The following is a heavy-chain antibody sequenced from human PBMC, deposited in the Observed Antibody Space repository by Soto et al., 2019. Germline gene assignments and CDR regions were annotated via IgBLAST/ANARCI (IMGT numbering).Heavy chain of an antibody. CDR1: GFSLNTYGVG. D-gene: IGHD3-16*01. Sequence: SGPTLVNPTQTLTLTCTFSGFSLNTYGVGVAWVRQPPGKALEWLALIYWDDDKRFSPSLETRLTITKDTSKNHVVLTMTNMDPVDTATYYCTHRGGATVGLYYFDYWGQGALVTVSS. CDR2: IYWDDDK. V-gene: IGHV2-5*02. J-gene: IGHJ4*02. CDR3: THRGGATVGLYYFDY.